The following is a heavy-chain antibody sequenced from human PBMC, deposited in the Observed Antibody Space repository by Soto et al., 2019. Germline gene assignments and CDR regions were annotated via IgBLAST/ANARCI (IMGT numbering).Heavy chain of an antibody. CDR1: GGSIRGGGHY. CDR2: INYSGST. D-gene: IGHD1-1*01. J-gene: IGHJ6*04. Sequence: SETLSLTCTVSGGSIRGGGHYWTWIRHRPGKGLECIGYINYSGSTYYNPSLRSRVTISVDTSQGQISLKLSSVDTGTYFCAHYTTDTYFDVWGKGTTVTVSS. V-gene: IGHV4-30-4*02. CDR3: YTTDTYFDV.